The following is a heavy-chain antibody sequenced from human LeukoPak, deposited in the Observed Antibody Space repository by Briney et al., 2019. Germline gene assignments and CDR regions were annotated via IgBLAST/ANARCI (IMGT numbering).Heavy chain of an antibody. J-gene: IGHJ4*02. Sequence: ASVKVSCKASGYTFTSYYMHWVRQAPGQGLEWMGIINPSGVSTSYAQKFQGRVTMTRDTSTSTVYMELSSLRSEDTAVYYCAREQDYYDSSGYLPDYWGQGTLVTVSS. V-gene: IGHV1-46*01. CDR3: AREQDYYDSSGYLPDY. CDR2: INPSGVST. CDR1: GYTFTSYY. D-gene: IGHD3-22*01.